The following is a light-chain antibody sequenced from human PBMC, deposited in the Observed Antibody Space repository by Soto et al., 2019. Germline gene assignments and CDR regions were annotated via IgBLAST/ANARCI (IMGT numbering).Light chain of an antibody. CDR1: SGDVGGYNY. CDR2: EVS. CDR3: TSFTTSSTWV. Sequence: QSALTQPASVSGSPGQSITISCTGTSGDVGGYNYVSWFQQHPGKAPKLKIYEVSNRPSGVSNRFSGSKSGNTASLTISELQAEDEADYYCTSFTTSSTWVFGGGTKLTVL. V-gene: IGLV2-14*01. J-gene: IGLJ3*02.